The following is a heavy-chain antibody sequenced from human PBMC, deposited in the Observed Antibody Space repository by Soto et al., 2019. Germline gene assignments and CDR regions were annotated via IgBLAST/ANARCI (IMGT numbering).Heavy chain of an antibody. Sequence: ASVKVSCKASGYTFTSYDINWVRQGTGQGLEWMGGMNPNSGNTVYAQKFQGRVTMTRSTSISTAYRELSSLRSEDTAVYYCARGGYYYDSSAYYRPFDYWGQGTLVTVSS. CDR3: ARGGYYYDSSAYYRPFDY. D-gene: IGHD3-22*01. CDR1: GYTFTSYD. J-gene: IGHJ4*02. CDR2: MNPNSGNT. V-gene: IGHV1-8*01.